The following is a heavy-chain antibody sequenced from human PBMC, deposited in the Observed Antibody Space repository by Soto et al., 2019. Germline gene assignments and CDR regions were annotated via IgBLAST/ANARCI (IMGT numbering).Heavy chain of an antibody. CDR1: GGSISSYY. CDR2: IYYSGNT. D-gene: IGHD6-13*01. V-gene: IGHV4-59*01. J-gene: IGHJ6*03. CDR3: ARALKGSYSSTSYYYYYRDV. Sequence: SETLSLTCTVSGGSISSYYWSWIRKPPGKGLEWIGYIYYSGNTNYNPSLKSRITITVDTSKKQFSLKLSSVTAADTAVYYCARALKGSYSSTSYYYYYRDVWGKGTAVTVSS.